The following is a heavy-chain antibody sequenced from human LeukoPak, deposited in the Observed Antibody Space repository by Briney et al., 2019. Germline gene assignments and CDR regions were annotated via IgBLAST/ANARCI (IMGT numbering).Heavy chain of an antibody. CDR3: AKDSRSLPYCFDF. Sequence: GGSLRLSCAASGFTFSSYAMTWVRQAPGKGLEWVSTISGSGGSTYYADSVKGRFTISRDNSKDTVYLQVKSLRAEDTAVYYCAKDSRSLPYCFDFRGQGTLVTVSS. CDR2: ISGSGGST. CDR1: GFTFSSYA. V-gene: IGHV3-23*01. J-gene: IGHJ4*02.